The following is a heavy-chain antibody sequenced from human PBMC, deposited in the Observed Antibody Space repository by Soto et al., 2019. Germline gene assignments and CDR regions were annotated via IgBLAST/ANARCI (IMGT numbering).Heavy chain of an antibody. CDR2: IDPTDSFT. Sequence: PGESLKISCKGSGYNFTSYWIIWGRQMPGKGLEWMGNIDPTDSFTNYSPPFQGHVTISTDKSMSTAYLQWGTLKASDTAMSYCASGGSDFWSGLDVWGQGHTITVSS. CDR3: ASGGSDFWSGLDV. J-gene: IGHJ6*02. CDR1: GYNFTSYW. D-gene: IGHD3-3*01. V-gene: IGHV5-10-1*01.